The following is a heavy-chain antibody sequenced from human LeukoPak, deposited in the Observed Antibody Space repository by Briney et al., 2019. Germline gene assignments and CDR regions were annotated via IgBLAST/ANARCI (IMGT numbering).Heavy chain of an antibody. CDR2: IIPIFGTA. J-gene: IGHJ5*02. D-gene: IGHD6-13*01. V-gene: IGHV1-69*13. CDR1: GGTFSSYA. CDR3: ARKRYSSSWSHRENWFDP. Sequence: SVKVSCKASGGTFSSYAISWVRQAPGQGLEWMGGIIPIFGTANYAQKFQGRVAITADESTSTAYMELSSLRSEDTAVYYCARKRYSSSWSHRENWFDPWGQGTLVTVSS.